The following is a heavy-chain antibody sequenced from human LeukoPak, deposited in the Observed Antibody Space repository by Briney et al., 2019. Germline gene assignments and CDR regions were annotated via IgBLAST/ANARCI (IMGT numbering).Heavy chain of an antibody. CDR2: ISSSSGYI. V-gene: IGHV3-21*01. Sequence: KSGGSLRLSCAASGFTFSSYSMNWVRQAPGKGLEWVSSISSSSGYIYYADSVKGRFTISRDNAKNSLYLQMNSLRAEDTAVYYCARGCSSTSCYSGNWFDPWGQGTLVTVSS. J-gene: IGHJ5*02. CDR1: GFTFSSYS. D-gene: IGHD2-2*02. CDR3: ARGCSSTSCYSGNWFDP.